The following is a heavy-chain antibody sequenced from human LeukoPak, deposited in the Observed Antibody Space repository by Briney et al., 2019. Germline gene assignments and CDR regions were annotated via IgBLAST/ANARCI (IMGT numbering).Heavy chain of an antibody. D-gene: IGHD6-19*01. Sequence: GGSLRLSCAASGFAFRDYYMDWFRQAPGKGLEWVAYISNSGAIIYYAESVKGRFTISRDNAKNSLYLQMNSLRAEDTALYYCARDLAMAGRDLDYWGQGTLVTVSS. CDR1: GFAFRDYY. CDR2: ISNSGAII. V-gene: IGHV3-11*01. J-gene: IGHJ4*02. CDR3: ARDLAMAGRDLDY.